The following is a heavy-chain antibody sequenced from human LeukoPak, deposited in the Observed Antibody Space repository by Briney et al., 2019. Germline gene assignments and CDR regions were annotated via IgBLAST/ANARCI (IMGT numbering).Heavy chain of an antibody. CDR2: IYNDGRT. CDR3: ANIVPNVVATMLTDY. Sequence: GGSLTLSCAASGFTVSSSYISWVRQAPGKGLEWVSVIYNDGRTYHAHSLKGRFTISRDNSKNTVYLQMDLLRAEDTAVYYCANIVPNVVATMLTDYWGQGTLVTVSS. D-gene: IGHD5-12*01. CDR1: GFTVSSSY. J-gene: IGHJ4*02. V-gene: IGHV3-53*01.